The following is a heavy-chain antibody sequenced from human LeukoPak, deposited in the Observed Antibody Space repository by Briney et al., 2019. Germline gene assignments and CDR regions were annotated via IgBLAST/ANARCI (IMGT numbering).Heavy chain of an antibody. V-gene: IGHV3-23*01. CDR1: GFTFSSYS. Sequence: GGSLRLSCAASGFTFSSYSMNWVRQAPGKGLEWVSAISVSSGSAFYADSVKGRFTISRDNSKNTLYLQMNSLRPEDTAVYYCAKAIFPSMIRGVSFDYWGQGTLVTVSS. D-gene: IGHD3-10*01. CDR2: ISVSSGSA. CDR3: AKAIFPSMIRGVSFDY. J-gene: IGHJ4*02.